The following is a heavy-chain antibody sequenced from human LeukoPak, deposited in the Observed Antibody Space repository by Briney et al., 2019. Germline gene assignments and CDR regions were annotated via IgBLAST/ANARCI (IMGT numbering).Heavy chain of an antibody. CDR2: ISGSGGST. J-gene: IGHJ4*02. D-gene: IGHD3-22*01. V-gene: IGHV3-23*01. CDR3: AKVPTMIVVVAYFDY. CDR1: GFTFSSYA. Sequence: GGSLRLSCAASGFTFSSYAMSWVRQAPGKGLEWVSAISGSGGSTFYADSVKGWFTISRDNSKNTLYLQMNSLRAEDTAVYYCAKVPTMIVVVAYFDYWGQGTLVTVSS.